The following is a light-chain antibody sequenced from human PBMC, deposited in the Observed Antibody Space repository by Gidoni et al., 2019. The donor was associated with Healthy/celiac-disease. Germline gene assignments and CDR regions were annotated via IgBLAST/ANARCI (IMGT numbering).Light chain of an antibody. V-gene: IGKV2-28*01. CDR1: QSLLHSNGYNC. CDR3: LQARQTPYT. Sequence: DSVMTQSPLSLPVTPGEPASITCRSSQSLLHSNGYNCLEWYLKKPGQSTQLLIYLGSTRASGAPDRVSGSGAGIDFTLKISRVEDEDVGVYYCLQARQTPYTFGQXTKLEIK. CDR2: LGS. J-gene: IGKJ2*01.